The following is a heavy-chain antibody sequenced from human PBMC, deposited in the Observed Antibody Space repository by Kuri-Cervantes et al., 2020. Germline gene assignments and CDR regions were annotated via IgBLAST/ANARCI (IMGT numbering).Heavy chain of an antibody. Sequence: ASVKVSCKASGYTLTNDYIYWVRQAPGQGLEWMGIISPGGDTTKYAQKFQGRVTMTRDRSASTVYMEMRGLRSEDTAVYYCAGGPSFRSPGVDPWGQGTLVTDSS. J-gene: IGHJ5*02. CDR2: ISPGGDTT. CDR3: AGGPSFRSPGVDP. D-gene: IGHD3-3*01. CDR1: GYTLTNDY. V-gene: IGHV1-46*01.